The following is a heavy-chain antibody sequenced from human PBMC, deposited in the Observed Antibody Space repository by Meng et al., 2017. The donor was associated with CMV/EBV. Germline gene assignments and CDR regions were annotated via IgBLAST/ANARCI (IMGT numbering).Heavy chain of an antibody. CDR1: GSTVSSYA. CDR2: ISGSGGST. Sequence: GGSLRLSCAASGSTVSSYAMSWVRQAPGKGLEWVSAISGSGGSTYYADSVKGRFTISRDNSKNTLYLQMNSLSAEDTAVYYCAKDRRWLLDYWGQGTLVTVSS. J-gene: IGHJ4*02. CDR3: AKDRRWLLDY. D-gene: IGHD5-24*01. V-gene: IGHV3-23*01.